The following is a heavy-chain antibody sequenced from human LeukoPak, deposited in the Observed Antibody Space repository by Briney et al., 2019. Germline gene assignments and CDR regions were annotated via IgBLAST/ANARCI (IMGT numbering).Heavy chain of an antibody. D-gene: IGHD1-26*01. Sequence: PGGSLRLSCVASGFTFSSHWMHWVRRAPGKGLVWVSRVSRDGSSTRYADSVQGRFTISRDNAKNTLYLQMNSLRAGDTAVYYYARGGSPPEALGDTFDIWGQGTMVTVSS. V-gene: IGHV3-74*01. CDR1: GFTFSSHW. CDR3: ARGGSPPEALGDTFDI. CDR2: VSRDGSST. J-gene: IGHJ3*02.